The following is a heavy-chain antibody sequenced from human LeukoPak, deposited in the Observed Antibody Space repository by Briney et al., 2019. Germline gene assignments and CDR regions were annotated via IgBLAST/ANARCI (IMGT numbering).Heavy chain of an antibody. D-gene: IGHD4-17*01. Sequence: GGSLRLSCAASGFTFSDYYMSWIRQAPGKGLEWVSYISSSSSYTNYADSVKGRFTISRDNAKNPLYLQMNSLRAEDTAVYYCARGGVDYGDYGGLPGYWGQGTLVTVSS. CDR1: GFTFSDYY. CDR2: ISSSSSYT. J-gene: IGHJ4*02. CDR3: ARGGVDYGDYGGLPGY. V-gene: IGHV3-11*05.